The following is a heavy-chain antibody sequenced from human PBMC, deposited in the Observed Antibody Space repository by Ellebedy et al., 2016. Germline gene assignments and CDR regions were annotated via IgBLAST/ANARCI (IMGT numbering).Heavy chain of an antibody. CDR2: IYHNGDT. CDR3: AGPPMGKTAPLEY. V-gene: IGHV4-39*01. D-gene: IGHD7-27*01. J-gene: IGHJ4*02. CDR1: GGSISSSGYY. Sequence: SETLSLTXTVAGGSISSSGYYWGWIRQPPGKWLEWIGSIYHNGDTHYNTSLKSRVTISVDTPKNQFSVQLNSVTAADTAVYYCAGPPMGKTAPLEYWGQGTLITVSS.